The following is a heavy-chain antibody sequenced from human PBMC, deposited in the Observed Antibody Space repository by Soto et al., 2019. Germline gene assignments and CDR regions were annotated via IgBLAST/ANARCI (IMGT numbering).Heavy chain of an antibody. D-gene: IGHD6-6*01. CDR1: GFTVSNNY. Sequence: EVQLVETGGGLIQPGGSLRLSCAASGFTVSNNYMSWVRQAPGKGLEWVSLIYSGGSTYYADSVKGRFTISRDNSKNTLYLQTNRLRAEVTAVYYCTTYSSLESWGQGTLATGSS. CDR3: TTYSSLES. V-gene: IGHV3-53*02. CDR2: IYSGGST. J-gene: IGHJ5*02.